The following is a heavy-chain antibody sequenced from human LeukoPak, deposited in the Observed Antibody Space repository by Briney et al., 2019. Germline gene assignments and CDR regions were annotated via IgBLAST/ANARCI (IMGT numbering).Heavy chain of an antibody. V-gene: IGHV3-30-3*01. Sequence: PGGSLRLSCAASGFTFSSYAMHWVRQAPGKGLEWVAVISYDGSNKYYADSVKGRFTISRDNSKNTLYLQMNSLRAEDTAVYYCARGGLLLSYQLLWDDAFDIWGQGTMVTVSS. CDR2: ISYDGSNK. D-gene: IGHD2-2*01. CDR1: GFTFSSYA. J-gene: IGHJ3*02. CDR3: ARGGLLLSYQLLWDDAFDI.